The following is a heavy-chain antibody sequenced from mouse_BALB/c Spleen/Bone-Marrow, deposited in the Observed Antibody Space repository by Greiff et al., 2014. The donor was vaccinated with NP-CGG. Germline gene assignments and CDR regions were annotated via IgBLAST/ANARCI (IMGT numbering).Heavy chain of an antibody. CDR1: GFSLTRNG. J-gene: IGHJ1*01. V-gene: IGHV2-5*01. D-gene: IGHD1-1*01. CDR2: IWRGGST. CDR3: AKGGITTVWYFDV. Sequence: VHLVESGPGLVQPSQSLSITCTVSGFSLTRNGVHWVRQSPGKGLEWLGVIWRGGSTDYNEAFMSRLSITKDNSKSQVFFKMNSRQGDDTAIYYCAKGGITTVWYFDVWGAGTTVTVAS.